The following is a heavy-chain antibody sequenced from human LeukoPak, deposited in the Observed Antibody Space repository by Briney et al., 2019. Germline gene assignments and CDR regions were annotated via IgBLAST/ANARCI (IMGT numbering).Heavy chain of an antibody. CDR3: ASSVVPAAVLDY. Sequence: GGSLRLSCAASGFTFSSYSMNWVRQAPGKGLEWVSSISSSSSYIYYADSVKGRFTSSRDNAKNSLYLQMNSLRAEDTAVYYCASSVVPAAVLDYWGQGTLVTVPS. J-gene: IGHJ4*02. CDR1: GFTFSSYS. D-gene: IGHD2-2*01. V-gene: IGHV3-21*01. CDR2: ISSSSSYI.